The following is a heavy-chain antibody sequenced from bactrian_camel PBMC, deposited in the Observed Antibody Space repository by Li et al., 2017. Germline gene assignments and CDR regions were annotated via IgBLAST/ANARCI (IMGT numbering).Heavy chain of an antibody. CDR1: GFVFSKYW. Sequence: VQLVESGGGLVQPGGSLRLTCAASGFVFSKYWMYWVRQAPGKGLEWVSAISSGGGTTYYSESVKGRFTIPRDNAKNTLYLQMNSLKTEDTAMYYCAKYKLPPEPPVGQGTQVTVS. CDR2: ISSGGGTT. V-gene: IGHV3S1*01. J-gene: IGHJ4*01.